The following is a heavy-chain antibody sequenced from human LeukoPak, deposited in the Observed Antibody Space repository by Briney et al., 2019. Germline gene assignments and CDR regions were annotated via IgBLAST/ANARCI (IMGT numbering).Heavy chain of an antibody. J-gene: IGHJ4*02. V-gene: IGHV4-30-4*01. D-gene: IGHD3-10*01. Sequence: PSQTLSLTCTVSGGSISSGDYYWSWIRQPPGKGLEWIGYIYYSGSTYYNPSLKSRVTISVDTSKNQFSLKLSSVTAADTAVCYCARVSDGSGSYYGYYFDYWGQGTLVTVSS. CDR2: IYYSGST. CDR1: GGSISSGDYY. CDR3: ARVSDGSGSYYGYYFDY.